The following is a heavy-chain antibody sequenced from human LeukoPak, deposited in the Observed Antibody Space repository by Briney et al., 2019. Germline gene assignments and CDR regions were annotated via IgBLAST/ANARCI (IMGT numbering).Heavy chain of an antibody. CDR2: IKQDGSEK. CDR1: GFTFSDYY. CDR3: AREGKRRGYSGYDLDY. J-gene: IGHJ4*02. D-gene: IGHD5-12*01. Sequence: GGSLRLSCAASGFTFSDYYMSWVRQAPGKGLEGVANIKQDGSEKYYVDSVKGRFTISRDNAKNSLYLQMNSLRAEDTAVYYCAREGKRRGYSGYDLDYWGQGTLVTVSS. V-gene: IGHV3-7*01.